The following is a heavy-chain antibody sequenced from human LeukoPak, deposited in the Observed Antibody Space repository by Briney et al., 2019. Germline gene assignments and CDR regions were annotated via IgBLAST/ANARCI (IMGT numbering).Heavy chain of an antibody. CDR1: GCTFSSYA. CDR3: ARVQARGSYYVGASDI. J-gene: IGHJ3*02. V-gene: IGHV3-23*01. D-gene: IGHD1-26*01. Sequence: GGSLRLSCAASGCTFSSYAMSWVRQAPGKGLEWVSAISGSGGSTYYADSVKGRFTISRDNSKNTLYLQMNSLRAEDTAVYYCARVQARGSYYVGASDIWGQGTMVTVSS. CDR2: ISGSGGST.